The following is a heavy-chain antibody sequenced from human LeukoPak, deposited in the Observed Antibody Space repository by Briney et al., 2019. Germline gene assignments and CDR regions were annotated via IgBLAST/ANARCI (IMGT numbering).Heavy chain of an antibody. V-gene: IGHV4-39*01. CDR2: IYYSGST. CDR1: GGSISSSSYY. CDR3: ARHRNEYDYGDYQVVDY. Sequence: SETLSLTCTVSGGSISSSSYYWGWIRQPPGKGLEWIGSIYYSGSTYYNPSLKSRVTISVDTSKNQFSLKLSSVTAADTAVYYCARHRNEYDYGDYQVVDYWGQGTLVTVSS. J-gene: IGHJ4*02. D-gene: IGHD4-17*01.